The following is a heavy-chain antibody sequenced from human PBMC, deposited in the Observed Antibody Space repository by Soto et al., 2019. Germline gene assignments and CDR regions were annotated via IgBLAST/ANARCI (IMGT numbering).Heavy chain of an antibody. CDR1: GFTFSSNA. D-gene: IGHD3-10*01. J-gene: IGHJ4*02. Sequence: GGSLRLSCAASGFTFSSNAMSWVRQAPGKGLEWVSVITNTGGDTVYADSVKGRFTMSRDNSENILYLQMTNLRAEDTAIYYCARASGESYPGSRVFDSWGQGTRVTVSS. CDR3: ARASGESYPGSRVFDS. V-gene: IGHV3-23*01. CDR2: ITNTGGDT.